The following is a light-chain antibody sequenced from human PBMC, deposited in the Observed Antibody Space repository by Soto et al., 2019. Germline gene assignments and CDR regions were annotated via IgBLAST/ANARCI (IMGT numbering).Light chain of an antibody. V-gene: IGKV3-11*01. J-gene: IGKJ4*01. CDR2: DVS. CDR1: QSVSSY. Sequence: ETVLTQSPATLSLSPGERATLSCRASQSVSSYLAWYQQKPGQAPRLLIYDVSNTATGIPARFSGSGSGTDFTLTISSLEPEDFAVYYCQQRSNWPLTFGGGTKVEIK. CDR3: QQRSNWPLT.